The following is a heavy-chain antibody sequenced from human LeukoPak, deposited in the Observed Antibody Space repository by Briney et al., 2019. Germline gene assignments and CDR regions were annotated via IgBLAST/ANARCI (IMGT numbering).Heavy chain of an antibody. CDR3: AREDTYYDSSGYYFHHYYYYGMDV. CDR2: ISYDGSNK. V-gene: IGHV3-30-3*01. D-gene: IGHD3-22*01. J-gene: IGHJ6*02. CDR1: GFTFSSYA. Sequence: GGSLRLSCAASGFTFSSYAMHWVRQAPGKGLEWVAVISYDGSNKYYADSVKGRFTISRDNSKSTLYLQMNSLRAEDTAVYYCAREDTYYDSSGYYFHHYYYYGMDVWGQGTTVTVSS.